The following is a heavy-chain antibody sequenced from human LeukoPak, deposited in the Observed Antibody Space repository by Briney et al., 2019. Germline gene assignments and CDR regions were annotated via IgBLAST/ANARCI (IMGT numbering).Heavy chain of an antibody. CDR3: ARVGYSSGWYVAFDI. D-gene: IGHD6-19*01. Sequence: ASVKVSCKASGYTFTSYYMHWVRQAPGQGLEWMGLINPSGGSTSYAQKFQGRVTMTRDTSTSTVYMELSSLRSEDTAVYYCARVGYSSGWYVAFDIWGQGTMVTVSS. J-gene: IGHJ3*02. CDR1: GYTFTSYY. CDR2: INPSGGST. V-gene: IGHV1-46*01.